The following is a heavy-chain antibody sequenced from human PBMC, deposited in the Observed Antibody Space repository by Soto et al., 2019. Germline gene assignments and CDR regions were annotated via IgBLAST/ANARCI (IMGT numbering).Heavy chain of an antibody. V-gene: IGHV1-69*06. CDR2: IIPIFGTA. D-gene: IGHD2-2*01. Sequence: SVKVSCKASGGTFSSYAISWVRQAPGQGLEWMGGIIPIFGTANYAQKFQGRVTITADKSTSTAYMELSSLRSEDTAVYYCASRYCSSTSCLGYAFDIWGQGTMVTVSS. CDR3: ASRYCSSTSCLGYAFDI. CDR1: GGTFSSYA. J-gene: IGHJ3*02.